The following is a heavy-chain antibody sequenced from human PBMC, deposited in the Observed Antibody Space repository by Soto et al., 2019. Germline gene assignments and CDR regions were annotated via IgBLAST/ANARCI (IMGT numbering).Heavy chain of an antibody. D-gene: IGHD4-17*01. J-gene: IGHJ5*02. CDR1: GDSINSRNW. CDR2: IYHSGTA. V-gene: IGHV4-4*02. CDR3: ARGDAPTVTAIDYFDP. Sequence: QVQLQESGPGLVKPSGTLSLTCAVSGDSINSRNWWTWVRQSPGKGLEWIGEIYHSGTANYNPSLKSRVPMSVXXXKXXFSLNLTSVTAADTAIYYCARGDAPTVTAIDYFDPWGQGLLVTVSS.